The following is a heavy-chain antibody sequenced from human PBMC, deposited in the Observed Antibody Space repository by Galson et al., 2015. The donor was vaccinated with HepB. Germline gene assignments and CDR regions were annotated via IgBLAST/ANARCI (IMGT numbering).Heavy chain of an antibody. V-gene: IGHV1-3*01. D-gene: IGHD5-12*01. J-gene: IGHJ2*01. Sequence: SVKVSCKASGYTFTGYYMHWVRQAPGQRLEWMGWINAGNGNTKYSQKFQGRVTITRDTSASTAYMELSSLRSEDTAVYYCASNQPREGGYSGYDYTDWYFDLWGRGTLVTVSS. CDR2: INAGNGNT. CDR3: ASNQPREGGYSGYDYTDWYFDL. CDR1: GYTFTGYY.